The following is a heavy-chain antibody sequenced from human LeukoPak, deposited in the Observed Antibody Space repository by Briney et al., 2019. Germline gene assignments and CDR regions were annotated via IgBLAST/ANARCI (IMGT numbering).Heavy chain of an antibody. Sequence: PSETLSLTCAVYGGSFSGYYWSWIRQPPGKGLEWIGEINHSGSTNYNPSLKSRVTISVDTSKNQFSLKLSSVTAADTAVYYCARANYYDSSGYYWADYWGQGTLVTVSS. D-gene: IGHD3-22*01. V-gene: IGHV4-34*01. CDR3: ARANYYDSSGYYWADY. CDR2: INHSGST. CDR1: GGSFSGYY. J-gene: IGHJ4*02.